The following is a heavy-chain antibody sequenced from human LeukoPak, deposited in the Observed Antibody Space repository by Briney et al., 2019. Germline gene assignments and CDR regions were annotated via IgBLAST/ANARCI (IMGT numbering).Heavy chain of an antibody. D-gene: IGHD6-19*01. CDR1: GYTFTGYY. CDR2: INPNSGGT. J-gene: IGHJ4*02. Sequence: GASVKVSCKASGYTFTGYYMHWVRQAPGQGLEWMGWINPNSGGTNYAQKFQGRVTMTRDTSISTAYMGLSRLRSDDTAVYYCARPYSSGWYYFDYWGQGTLVTVSS. CDR3: ARPYSSGWYYFDY. V-gene: IGHV1-2*02.